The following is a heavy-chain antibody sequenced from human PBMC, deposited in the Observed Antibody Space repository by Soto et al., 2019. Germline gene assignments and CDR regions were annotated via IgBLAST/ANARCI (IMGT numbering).Heavy chain of an antibody. Sequence: ASVKVSCKASGYTFASYNINWVRQVPGQGLEWMGWMNPNNGETGFAQKFLGRVTMTRNTSIRTVYMELSSLRSEDTAVYYCARTAVRGVYMHVWGQGTTVTVSS. CDR3: ARTAVRGVYMHV. J-gene: IGHJ6*03. CDR1: GYTFASYN. V-gene: IGHV1-8*01. D-gene: IGHD3-10*01. CDR2: MNPNNGET.